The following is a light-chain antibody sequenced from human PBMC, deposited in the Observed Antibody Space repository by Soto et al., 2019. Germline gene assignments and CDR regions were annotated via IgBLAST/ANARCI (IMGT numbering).Light chain of an antibody. Sequence: MTQSPATLSVSPGEGATLSCRASQGIGDTLAWYQHKPGQTPRLLIYDTSTRATGVPARFSGSRSGTEFTLTTNSLQSEDFAVYYCQHYESSSSITFGHGTRLEIK. CDR2: DTS. V-gene: IGKV3-15*01. CDR1: QGIGDT. J-gene: IGKJ5*01. CDR3: QHYESSSSIT.